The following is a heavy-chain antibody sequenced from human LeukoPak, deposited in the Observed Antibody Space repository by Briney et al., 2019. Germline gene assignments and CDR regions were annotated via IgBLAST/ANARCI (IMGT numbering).Heavy chain of an antibody. V-gene: IGHV4-30-2*01. CDR3: ASFLKPTVMFAFDL. D-gene: IGHD1-1*01. Sequence: PSQTLSLTCAVSGGSIVGGGYAWSWVRQPPGKGRGWVGYIYHSGSTYYNPSLPSRVTISVDRSKHQSSLKLSSVTAADTPVYYCASFLKPTVMFAFDLWGQGTMVTVSS. CDR2: IYHSGST. J-gene: IGHJ3*01. CDR1: GGSIVGGGYA.